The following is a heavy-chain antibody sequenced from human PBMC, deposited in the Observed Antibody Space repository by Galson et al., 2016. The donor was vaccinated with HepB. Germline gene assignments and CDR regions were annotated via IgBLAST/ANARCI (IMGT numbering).Heavy chain of an antibody. V-gene: IGHV3-30*19. Sequence: SLRLSCAASGFSFSNYGMHWVRQAPGKGLEWLAFISYDGSDKFYADSVKGRFTISRDNSKNTLYLQMNSLRPDDTAMYYCTRGGWGFDYWGQGTLVTVSS. CDR1: GFSFSNYG. J-gene: IGHJ4*02. D-gene: IGHD7-27*01. CDR3: TRGGWGFDY. CDR2: ISYDGSDK.